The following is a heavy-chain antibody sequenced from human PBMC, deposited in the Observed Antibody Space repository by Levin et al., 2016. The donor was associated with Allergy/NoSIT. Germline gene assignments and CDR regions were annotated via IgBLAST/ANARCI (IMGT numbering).Heavy chain of an antibody. V-gene: IGHV3-43*02. CDR1: GFTFENYA. Sequence: GGSLRLSCETSGFTFENYAMHWVRQAPGKGPEWVSVLSGYDYSPYYADSVKGRFIISRDNSKGFLYLQMNSLTPEDTALYYCVKDQIFYYGSGPHYDPPLHHHGMDVWGPGTAVTVSS. J-gene: IGHJ6*02. D-gene: IGHD3-10*01. CDR3: VKDQIFYYGSGPHYDPPLHHHGMDV. CDR2: LSGYDYSP.